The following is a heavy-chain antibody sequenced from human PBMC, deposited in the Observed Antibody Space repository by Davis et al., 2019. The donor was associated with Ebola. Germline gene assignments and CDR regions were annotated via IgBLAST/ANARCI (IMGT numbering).Heavy chain of an antibody. J-gene: IGHJ6*04. CDR3: TTVGLRRFGELLYSHYGMDV. CDR1: GFTFSNAW. Sequence: PGGSLRLSCAASGFTFSNAWMSWVRQAPGKGLEWVGRIKSKTDGGTTDYAAPVKGRFTISRDDSKNTLYLQMNSLKTEDTAVYYCTTVGLRRFGELLYSHYGMDVWGKGTTVTVSS. CDR2: IKSKTDGGTT. D-gene: IGHD3-10*01. V-gene: IGHV3-15*01.